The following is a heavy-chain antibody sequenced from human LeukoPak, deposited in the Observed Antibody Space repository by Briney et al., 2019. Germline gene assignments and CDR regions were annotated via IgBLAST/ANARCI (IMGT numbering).Heavy chain of an antibody. CDR3: ARAFGGFTRHTTAYFDY. CDR1: GFTFSSYW. CDR2: IKQDGSKK. V-gene: IGHV3-7*01. Sequence: GGSLRLSCAASGFTFSSYWMSWVRQAPGEGLEWVANIKQDGSKKYYVDSVKGRVTISRDNAKNSLYPQMNSLRAEDTAVYYCARAFGGFTRHTTAYFDYWGQGTLVTVSS. J-gene: IGHJ4*02. D-gene: IGHD2-15*01.